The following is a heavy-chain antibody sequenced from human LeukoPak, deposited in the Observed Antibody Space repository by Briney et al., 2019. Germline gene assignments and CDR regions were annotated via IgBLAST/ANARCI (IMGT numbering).Heavy chain of an antibody. CDR1: GFTFSSYW. Sequence: GGSLRPSXAASGFTFSSYWMSWVRQPPGKGLEWVANIKQDGSEKYYVDSVKGRFTISRDNAKNSLYLQMNSLRAEDTAVYYCVYGDNFDYWGQGTLVTVSS. CDR2: IKQDGSEK. V-gene: IGHV3-7*01. CDR3: VYGDNFDY. D-gene: IGHD4-17*01. J-gene: IGHJ4*02.